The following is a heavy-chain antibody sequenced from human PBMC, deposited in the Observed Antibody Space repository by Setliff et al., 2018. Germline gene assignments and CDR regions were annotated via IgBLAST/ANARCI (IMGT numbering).Heavy chain of an antibody. J-gene: IGHJ4*02. CDR2: INRGSGDT. CDR3: ARGRDFWSGYLVY. V-gene: IGHV1-3*01. Sequence: ASVKVSCKASGYAFTNYPIHWVRQAPGQRLEWMGWINRGSGDTKYSRKFQGRVTITRDTSASTAYMELSRLRSDDTAVYYCARGRDFWSGYLVYWGQGTLVTVSS. CDR1: GYAFTNYP. D-gene: IGHD3-3*01.